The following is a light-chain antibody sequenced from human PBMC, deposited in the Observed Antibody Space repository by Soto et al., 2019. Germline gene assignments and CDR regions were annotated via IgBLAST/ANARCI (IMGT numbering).Light chain of an antibody. J-gene: IGKJ4*01. CDR3: QQYFSYPRT. CDR2: TAS. Sequence: AIRMTQSPSSFSASTGDRVTITCRASQGISSHLAWYQLKPGKAPRLLIYTASYLESGVPSRFSGSGSGTDLNLTISSLQSEDFAVYYCQQYFSYPRTFGGGTKVEIK. CDR1: QGISSH. V-gene: IGKV1-8*01.